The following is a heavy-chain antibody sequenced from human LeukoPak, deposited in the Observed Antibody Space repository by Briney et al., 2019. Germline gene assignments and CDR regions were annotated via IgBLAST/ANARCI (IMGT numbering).Heavy chain of an antibody. V-gene: IGHV3-74*01. CDR2: INSDGSST. CDR3: ARGAQILGVTYRGCFDY. CDR1: GFTFSSYW. Sequence: GGSLRLSCAASGFTFSSYWMHWVRQAPGKGLVWVSRINSDGSSTSYADSVKGRFTISRDNAKNTLYPQMNSLRAEDTAVYYCARGAQILGVTYRGCFDYWGQGTLVTVSS. J-gene: IGHJ4*02. D-gene: IGHD3-22*01.